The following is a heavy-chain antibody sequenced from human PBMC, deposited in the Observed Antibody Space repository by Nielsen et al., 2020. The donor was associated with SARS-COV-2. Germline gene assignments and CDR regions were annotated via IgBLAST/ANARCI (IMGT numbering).Heavy chain of an antibody. Sequence: GESLKISCKGSGYSFTSYWISWVRQMPGKGLEWMGRIDPSDSYTNYSPSFQGHVTISADQSISTAYLQWSSLKASDTAMYYCASQKVYYYGMDVWGQGTTVTVSS. V-gene: IGHV5-10-1*01. CDR2: IDPSDSYT. CDR3: ASQKVYYYGMDV. CDR1: GYSFTSYW. J-gene: IGHJ6*02.